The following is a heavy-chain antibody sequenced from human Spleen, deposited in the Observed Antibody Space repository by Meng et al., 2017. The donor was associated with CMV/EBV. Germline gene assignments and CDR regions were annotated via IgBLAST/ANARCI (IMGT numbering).Heavy chain of an antibody. Sequence: AASGVTFNSDAMGWVRQAPGKGLEWVSGISGSGGSTYYADSVKGRFTISRDNSKNTLYLQMNSLSAEDTAVYYCAKDYMATITFLDYWGPGTLVTVSS. CDR2: ISGSGGST. D-gene: IGHD5-24*01. CDR3: AKDYMATITFLDY. J-gene: IGHJ4*02. V-gene: IGHV3-23*01. CDR1: GVTFNSDA.